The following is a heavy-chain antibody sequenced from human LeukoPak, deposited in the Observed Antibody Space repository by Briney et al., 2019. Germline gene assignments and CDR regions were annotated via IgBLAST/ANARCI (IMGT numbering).Heavy chain of an antibody. J-gene: IGHJ4*02. V-gene: IGHV3-7*01. CDR3: VREEGY. CDR1: GFTFSTYW. Sequence: TGGSLRLSCAASGFTFSTYWMYWVRQAPGKGLEWVANIKQDGSRKYYVDSVKGRFTISRDNAKDSLYLQMNSLRVEDTAVYYCVREEGYWGQGTLVTVSS. CDR2: IKQDGSRK.